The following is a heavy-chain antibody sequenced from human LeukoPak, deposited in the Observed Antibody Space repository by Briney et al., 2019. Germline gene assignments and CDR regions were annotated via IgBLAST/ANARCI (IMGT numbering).Heavy chain of an antibody. CDR3: AKDRAYSSGSYGFDY. J-gene: IGHJ4*02. CDR1: GFTFSSYA. D-gene: IGHD1-26*01. V-gene: IGHV3-23*01. CDR2: ISGSGSST. Sequence: GGSLRLSCAASGFTFSSYAMSWVRQAPGKGLEWVSAISGSGSSTYYADSVKGRFTISRDNTKNTLYLQMNSLRGEDTAVYYCAKDRAYSSGSYGFDYWGQGTLVTVSS.